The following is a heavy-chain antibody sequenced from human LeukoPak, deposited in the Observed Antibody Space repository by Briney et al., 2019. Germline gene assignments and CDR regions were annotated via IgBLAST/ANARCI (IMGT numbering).Heavy chain of an antibody. V-gene: IGHV3-23*01. J-gene: IGHJ4*02. CDR3: ARGPSVSGLRSSADY. D-gene: IGHD5-12*01. CDR1: GLTFYNYA. Sequence: GGSLRLSCAASGLTFYNYAMSWVRQAPGKGLEWVSAISGNGDNTYYADSVKGRFNISRDNSKNVMFLQMHSLRAEDTAIYLCARGPSVSGLRSSADYWGPGTRVTVSS. CDR2: ISGNGDNT.